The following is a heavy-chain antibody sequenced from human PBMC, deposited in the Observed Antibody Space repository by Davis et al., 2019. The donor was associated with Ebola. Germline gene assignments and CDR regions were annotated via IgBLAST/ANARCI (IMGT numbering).Heavy chain of an antibody. CDR3: ARDANVDTAILTGWFDP. J-gene: IGHJ5*02. Sequence: PGGSLRLSCAASGFTFSTYSMNWVRQAPGKGLEWVSYISGSSSYIYYADSVKGRFTISRDNAKNSLYLQMNSLRAEDTAVYYCARDANVDTAILTGWFDPWGQGTLVTVSS. V-gene: IGHV3-21*01. CDR1: GFTFSTYS. CDR2: ISGSSSYI. D-gene: IGHD5-18*01.